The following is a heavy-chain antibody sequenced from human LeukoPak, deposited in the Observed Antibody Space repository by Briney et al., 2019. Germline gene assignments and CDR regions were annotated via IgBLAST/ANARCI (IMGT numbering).Heavy chain of an antibody. V-gene: IGHV1-18*01. CDR1: GYTFTSYG. CDR3: ATFLQWLNYFDY. Sequence: ASVKVSCKASGYTFTSYGISWVRQAPGQGLEWMEWISAYNGNTNYAQKLQGRVTMTEDTSTDTAYMELSSLRSEDTAVYYCATFLQWLNYFDYWGQGTLVTVSS. J-gene: IGHJ4*02. D-gene: IGHD6-19*01. CDR2: ISAYNGNT.